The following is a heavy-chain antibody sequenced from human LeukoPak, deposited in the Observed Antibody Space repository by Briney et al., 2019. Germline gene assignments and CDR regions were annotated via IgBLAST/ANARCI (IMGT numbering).Heavy chain of an antibody. Sequence: PSQTLSLTCTVSGGSTSSGDYYWSWIRQPPGKGLEWIGYIYYSGSTYYNPSLKSRVTISVDTSKNQFSLKLSSVTAADTAVYYCARVVPAAMSESFDYWGQGTLVTVSS. V-gene: IGHV4-30-4*01. CDR3: ARVVPAAMSESFDY. D-gene: IGHD2-2*01. CDR1: GGSTSSGDYY. CDR2: IYYSGST. J-gene: IGHJ4*02.